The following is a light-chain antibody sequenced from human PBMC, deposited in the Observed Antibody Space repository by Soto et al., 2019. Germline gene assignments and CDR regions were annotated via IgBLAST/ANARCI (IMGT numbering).Light chain of an antibody. CDR1: SSNNGAGFD. J-gene: IGLJ3*02. Sequence: QSVLTQPPSVSGAPGQRVTISCTGSSSNNGAGFDVQWYQHLPGTAPKLLINGNDNRPSGVPDRFSGSKSGTSASLAITGLQAEDEADYYCQSYDTSLSGAWVFGGGTKLTVL. V-gene: IGLV1-40*01. CDR2: GND. CDR3: QSYDTSLSGAWV.